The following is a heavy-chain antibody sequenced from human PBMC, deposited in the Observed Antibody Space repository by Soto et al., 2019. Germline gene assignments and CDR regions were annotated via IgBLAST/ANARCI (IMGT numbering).Heavy chain of an antibody. Sequence: GGSLRLSCAASGFTFSSYGMHWVRQAPGKGLEWVAVISYDGSNKYYADSAKGRFTISRDNSKNTLYLQMNSLRAEDTAVYYCAKDMKQQLVPSYYYGMDVWGQGTTVTVSS. J-gene: IGHJ6*02. CDR3: AKDMKQQLVPSYYYGMDV. CDR1: GFTFSSYG. V-gene: IGHV3-30*18. D-gene: IGHD6-13*01. CDR2: ISYDGSNK.